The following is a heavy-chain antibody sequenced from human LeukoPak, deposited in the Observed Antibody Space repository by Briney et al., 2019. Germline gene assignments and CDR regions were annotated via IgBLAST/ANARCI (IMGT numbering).Heavy chain of an antibody. J-gene: IGHJ4*02. CDR3: ARQGWLHNFDY. CDR1: GGSFSGYY. D-gene: IGHD5-24*01. Sequence: PSETLSLTCAVYGGSFSGYYWSWIRQPPGKGLEWIGEINHSGSTNYNPSLKSRVTISVDTSKNQFSLKLSSVTAADTAVYYCARQGWLHNFDYWGQGTLVTVSS. CDR2: INHSGST. V-gene: IGHV4-34*01.